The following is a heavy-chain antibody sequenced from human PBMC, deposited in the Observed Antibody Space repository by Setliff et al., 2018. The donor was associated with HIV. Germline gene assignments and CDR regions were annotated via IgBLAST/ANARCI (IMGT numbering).Heavy chain of an antibody. CDR2: ISPDGSRN. Sequence: PGGSLRLSCEASGLTFTNAWMHWVRQAPGKGLEWVASISPDGSRNHCVGSVKGRFTASRDNAKSSLYLQMNSLRAEDTAVYYCARVLLITNAVYGVVSNQFDPWGQGTLVTVSS. CDR1: GLTFTNAW. J-gene: IGHJ5*02. V-gene: IGHV3-7*03. D-gene: IGHD3-3*01. CDR3: ARVLLITNAVYGVVSNQFDP.